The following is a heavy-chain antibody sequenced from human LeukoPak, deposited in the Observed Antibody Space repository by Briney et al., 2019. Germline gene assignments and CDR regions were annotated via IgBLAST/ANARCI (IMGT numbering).Heavy chain of an antibody. D-gene: IGHD6-19*01. CDR2: INANTGGT. Sequence: EASVKVSCKASEYIFTGYYMHWVRQAPGQGLEWMGWINANTGGTNYAQKFQGRVAMTRDTSISTAYMELSRLRSDDTAVYYCARGGPSRGSGFYYFDYWGQGTLVTVSS. CDR1: EYIFTGYY. CDR3: ARGGPSRGSGFYYFDY. V-gene: IGHV1-2*02. J-gene: IGHJ4*02.